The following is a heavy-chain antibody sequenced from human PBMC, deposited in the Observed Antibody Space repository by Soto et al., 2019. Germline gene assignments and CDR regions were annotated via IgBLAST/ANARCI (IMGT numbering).Heavy chain of an antibody. D-gene: IGHD3-3*01. Sequence: GASVKVSCKASGGTFSSYTISWVRQAPGQGLEWMGRIIPILGIANYAQKFQGRVTITADKSTSTAYMELSSLRSEDTAVYYCAREGALRFLEWLSSSVVDYYYMDVWGKGTTVTVSS. J-gene: IGHJ6*03. CDR2: IIPILGIA. CDR3: AREGALRFLEWLSSSVVDYYYMDV. V-gene: IGHV1-69*04. CDR1: GGTFSSYT.